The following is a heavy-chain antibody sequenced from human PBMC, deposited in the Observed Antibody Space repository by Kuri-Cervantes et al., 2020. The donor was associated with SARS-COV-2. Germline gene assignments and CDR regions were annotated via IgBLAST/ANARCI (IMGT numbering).Heavy chain of an antibody. J-gene: IGHJ6*02. CDR2: ISSNGGST. Sequence: GESLKISCSASGFTFSSYAMHWVRQAPGKGLEYVSAISSNGGSTYYADSVKGRFTISRDNSKNTLYLQMSSLRAEDTALYYCVKVGYNWNRYYYYGIDVWGQGTTVTVSS. CDR1: GFTFSSYA. D-gene: IGHD1-20*01. CDR3: VKVGYNWNRYYYYGIDV. V-gene: IGHV3-64D*09.